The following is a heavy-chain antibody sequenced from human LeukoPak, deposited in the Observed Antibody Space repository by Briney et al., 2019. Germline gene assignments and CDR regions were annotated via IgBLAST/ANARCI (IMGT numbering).Heavy chain of an antibody. CDR1: GGTFSSYP. V-gene: IGHV1-69*06. J-gene: IGHJ5*02. D-gene: IGHD3-10*01. CDR3: ARHKVDYYGSGSPYTPFNWFDP. Sequence: GASVKVSCKASGGTFSSYPISWVRQAPGQGLEWMGGITPIFGTPNYAQKFQGRVTITADKSTSTAYMELSSLRSEDTAVYYCARHKVDYYGSGSPYTPFNWFDPWGQGTLVTVSS. CDR2: ITPIFGTP.